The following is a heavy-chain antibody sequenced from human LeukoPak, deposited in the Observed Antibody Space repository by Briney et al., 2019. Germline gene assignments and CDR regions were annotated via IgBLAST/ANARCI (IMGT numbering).Heavy chain of an antibody. CDR3: TSTYYDFWSGHLGA. D-gene: IGHD3-3*01. J-gene: IGHJ5*02. CDR2: IRSKANSYAT. CDR1: GFTFSGSA. Sequence: GGSLRLSCAASGFTFSGSAMHWVRQASGKGLEWVGRIRSKANSYATAYAASVKGRFTISRDDSKNTAYLQMNSLKTEDTAVYYCTSTYYDFWSGHLGAWGQGTLVTVSS. V-gene: IGHV3-73*01.